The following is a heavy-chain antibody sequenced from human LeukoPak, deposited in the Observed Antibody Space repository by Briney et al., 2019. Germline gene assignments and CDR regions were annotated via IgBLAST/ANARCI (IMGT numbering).Heavy chain of an antibody. CDR3: ARFGYSGWNLEY. Sequence: PGGSLRLSCAASGFIFRDFWMTWLRQATGKGLEWVANIKQGGSVKFYVDSVKGRFNISRDDAKSSLYGQMNRLRDEDTAVYYCARFGYSGWNLEYWGQGTLVTVSS. J-gene: IGHJ4*02. D-gene: IGHD5-12*01. CDR2: IKQGGSVK. V-gene: IGHV3-7*01. CDR1: GFIFRDFW.